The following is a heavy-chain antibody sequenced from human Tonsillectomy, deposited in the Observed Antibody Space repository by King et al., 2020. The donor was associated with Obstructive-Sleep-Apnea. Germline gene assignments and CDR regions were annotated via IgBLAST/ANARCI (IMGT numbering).Heavy chain of an antibody. CDR3: ARGVLWFGELLAEGTYFDL. D-gene: IGHD3-10*01. J-gene: IGHJ2*01. V-gene: IGHV1-18*01. CDR2: ISAYNGNT. CDR1: GYTFTSYG. Sequence: QLVQSGAEVKKPGASVKVSCKASGYTFTSYGISWVRQAPGQGLEWMGWISAYNGNTNYAQKLQGRVTMTTDTSTSTAYMELRSLRSDDTAVYYCARGVLWFGELLAEGTYFDLWGRGTLVTVSS.